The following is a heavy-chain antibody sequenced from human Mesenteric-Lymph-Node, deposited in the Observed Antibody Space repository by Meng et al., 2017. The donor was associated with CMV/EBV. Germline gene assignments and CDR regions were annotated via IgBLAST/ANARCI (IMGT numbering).Heavy chain of an antibody. V-gene: IGHV3-74*01. CDR1: GFTFSRYW. J-gene: IGHJ6*02. D-gene: IGHD2-2*01. Sequence: GGSLRLSCAASGFTFSRYWMHWVRQAPGKGLVWVSRINSDGSSTSYADSVKGRFTISRDNAKNTLYLQMNSLRAEDTAVYYCASQGYCSSTSCYFSYGMDVWGQGTTVTVSS. CDR3: ASQGYCSSTSCYFSYGMDV. CDR2: INSDGSST.